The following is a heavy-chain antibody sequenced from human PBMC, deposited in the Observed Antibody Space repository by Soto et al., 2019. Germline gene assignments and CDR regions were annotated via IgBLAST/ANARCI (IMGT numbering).Heavy chain of an antibody. J-gene: IGHJ5*02. V-gene: IGHV3-21*01. D-gene: IGHD3-3*01. CDR3: ARDSGGYYDFWMNWFDP. Sequence: LRLSFAASGFTFSSYSMNWVRQAPGKGLEWVSSISSSSSYIYYADSVKGRFTISRDNAKNSLYLQMNSLRAEDTAVYYCARDSGGYYDFWMNWFDPWGQGTLVTVSS. CDR2: ISSSSSYI. CDR1: GFTFSSYS.